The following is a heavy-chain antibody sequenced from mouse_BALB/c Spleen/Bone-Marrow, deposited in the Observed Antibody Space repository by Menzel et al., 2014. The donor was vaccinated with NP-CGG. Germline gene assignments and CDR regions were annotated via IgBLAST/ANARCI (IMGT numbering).Heavy chain of an antibody. CDR1: GCDFRGYW. V-gene: IGHV4-1*02. Sequence: DVQLQESGGGLVQPGGSLKLSCAVSGCDFRGYWMSWVRQAPGRGLEWIGEINPESSTINYTPSLKDKFSISRDNAKNTLYLQMSKVRSEDTALYYCARHCYYGYVDYWGQGTSVTVSS. J-gene: IGHJ4*01. CDR2: INPESSTI. D-gene: IGHD1-2*01. CDR3: ARHCYYGYVDY.